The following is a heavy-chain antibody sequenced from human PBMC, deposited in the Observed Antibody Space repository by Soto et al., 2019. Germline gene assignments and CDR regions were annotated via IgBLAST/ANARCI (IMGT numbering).Heavy chain of an antibody. Sequence: GESLKISCKGSGYTFTNNWVGWVRQMPGKGLEWVGIIYPGDSDTRYSPSFQGQVTISVDKSIATAYLQWSSLRASDTAMYYCARSSEYHYGSGKYYGLDVWGQGTTVTVSS. CDR3: ARSSEYHYGSGKYYGLDV. CDR1: GYTFTNNW. D-gene: IGHD3-10*01. J-gene: IGHJ6*02. V-gene: IGHV5-51*01. CDR2: IYPGDSDT.